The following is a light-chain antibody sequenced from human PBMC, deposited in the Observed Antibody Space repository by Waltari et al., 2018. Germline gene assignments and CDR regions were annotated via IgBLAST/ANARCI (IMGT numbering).Light chain of an antibody. CDR1: SSNIGSNY. Sequence: QSVLTQPPSASGTPGQRVTISCSGSSSNIGSNYVYWYQQLPGTAPQLLIYRNNPRPAGGPDRFSGSKSGTSASLAISGLRSEDEADYYCAAWDDSLSGQVFGGGTKLTVL. CDR3: AAWDDSLSGQV. J-gene: IGLJ2*01. CDR2: RNN. V-gene: IGLV1-47*01.